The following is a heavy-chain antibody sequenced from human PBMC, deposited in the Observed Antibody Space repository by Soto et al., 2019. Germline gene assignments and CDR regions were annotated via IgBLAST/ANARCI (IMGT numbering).Heavy chain of an antibody. Sequence: EVQVLESGGGLVQRGGSLRLSCAASGFTVNNHAVSWVRQAPGKGLEWVSTLSGNDYTYYADSVKGRFTISRDSSKNTLYLQMNSLRAEDKAIYYCAKGGIVWFDPWGQGTLVTVSS. D-gene: IGHD2-15*01. CDR1: GFTVNNHA. CDR3: AKGGIVWFDP. V-gene: IGHV3-23*01. CDR2: LSGNDYT. J-gene: IGHJ5*02.